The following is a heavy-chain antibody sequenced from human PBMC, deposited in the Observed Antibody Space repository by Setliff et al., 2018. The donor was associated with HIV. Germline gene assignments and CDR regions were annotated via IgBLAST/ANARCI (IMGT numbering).Heavy chain of an antibody. CDR3: AKPLTQWGVSPYHYAVDV. D-gene: IGHD1-26*01. J-gene: IGHJ6*02. Sequence: LRLSCAASGFAFDNYCMTWARQAPGKGLEWVSAIGGSTGSTYYADSVKGRFTISTDNSKNTLYLQMNSLRAEDTAVYYCAKPLTQWGVSPYHYAVDVWGQGTTVTVSS. V-gene: IGHV3-23*01. CDR2: IGGSTGST. CDR1: GFAFDNYC.